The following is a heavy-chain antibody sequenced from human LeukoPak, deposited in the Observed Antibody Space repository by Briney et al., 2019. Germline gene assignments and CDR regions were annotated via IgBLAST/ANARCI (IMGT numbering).Heavy chain of an antibody. CDR3: ARGAGGGGVDY. V-gene: IGHV3-11*01. Sequence: GGSLRLSCGASGFTFRDYYMGWIRQAPGKGLEWVLYITSSGGAMYYADSVRGRFTISRDNAKNLLFLQMNSLRVEDTAVYYCARGAGGGGVDYWGQGTLVTVSS. CDR1: GFTFRDYY. J-gene: IGHJ4*02. D-gene: IGHD3-16*01. CDR2: ITSSGGAM.